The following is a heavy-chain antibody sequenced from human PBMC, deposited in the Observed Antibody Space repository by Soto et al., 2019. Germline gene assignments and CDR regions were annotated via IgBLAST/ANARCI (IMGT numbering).Heavy chain of an antibody. D-gene: IGHD6-19*01. CDR1: GFTFRSYD. Sequence: QVQLVESGGGVVQPGRSLRLSCAASGFTFRSYDMDWVRQAPGKGLEWVAAIWYDGTNKYYADSVKGRFTISRDNSKNTLYLQMNSLRAEDTGVYYCARDIRLSVAGHFDYWGQGTLVTVSS. CDR2: IWYDGTNK. J-gene: IGHJ4*02. CDR3: ARDIRLSVAGHFDY. V-gene: IGHV3-33*01.